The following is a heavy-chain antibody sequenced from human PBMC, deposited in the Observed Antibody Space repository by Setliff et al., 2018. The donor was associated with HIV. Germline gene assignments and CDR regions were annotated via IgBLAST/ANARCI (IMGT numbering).Heavy chain of an antibody. D-gene: IGHD2-21*02. CDR2: INHSGST. CDR3: ATLDHSGGNFLAY. CDR1: GGSLSDHY. J-gene: IGHJ4*02. Sequence: SETLSLTCAVYGGSLSDHYWSSIRQPPGKGLEWIGEINHSGSTNYNPSLRSRVSISVDTSKNQFSLRLSSVTAADTAVYYCATLDHSGGNFLAYWGQGSLVTVSS. V-gene: IGHV4-34*01.